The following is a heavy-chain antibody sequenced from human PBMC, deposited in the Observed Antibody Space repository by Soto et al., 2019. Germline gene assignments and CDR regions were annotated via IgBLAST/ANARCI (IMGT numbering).Heavy chain of an antibody. V-gene: IGHV4-59*01. Sequence: SETLSLTCTVSGGSISSYYWSWIRQPPGKGLEWIGYIYYSGSTNYNPSLKSRVTISVDTSKNQFSLKLSSVTAADTAVYYCARVAYCGGDCYPYYFDYWGQGTLVTVSS. CDR3: ARVAYCGGDCYPYYFDY. CDR2: IYYSGST. CDR1: GGSISSYY. J-gene: IGHJ4*02. D-gene: IGHD2-21*02.